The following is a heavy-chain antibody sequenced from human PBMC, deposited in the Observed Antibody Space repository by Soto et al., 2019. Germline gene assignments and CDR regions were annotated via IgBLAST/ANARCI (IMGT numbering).Heavy chain of an antibody. D-gene: IGHD2-2*01. CDR2: IGSDGRNT. J-gene: IGHJ6*03. Sequence: QLVESGGGLVQPGGSLRLSCAASGFPFSHYAMQWVRQAPGKGLEYVSAIGSDGRNTYYENSVRGRFTISRDNSKNTLYLHMGSLRAEDMAVYYCARVGSETSCSDYLYYYMDVWGKGTTITVSS. V-gene: IGHV3-64*01. CDR3: ARVGSETSCSDYLYYYMDV. CDR1: GFPFSHYA.